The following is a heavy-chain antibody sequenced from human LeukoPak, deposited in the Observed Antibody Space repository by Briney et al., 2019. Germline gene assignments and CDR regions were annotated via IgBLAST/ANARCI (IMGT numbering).Heavy chain of an antibody. CDR3: ARSYCTNGVCYTGFDY. J-gene: IGHJ4*02. CDR2: ISAYNGNT. CDR1: GYTFTSYG. Sequence: ASVKVSCKASGYTFTSYGISWVRQAPGQGLEWMGWISAYNGNTNYAQKLQGRVTMTTDTSTSTAYMELRSLRSDDTAVYYCARSYCTNGVCYTGFDYWGQGTLVTVSS. D-gene: IGHD2-8*01. V-gene: IGHV1-18*01.